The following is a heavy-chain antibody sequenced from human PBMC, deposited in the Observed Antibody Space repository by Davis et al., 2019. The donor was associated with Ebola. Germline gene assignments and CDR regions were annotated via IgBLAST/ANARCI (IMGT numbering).Heavy chain of an antibody. Sequence: ASVKVSCKASGYTFTSYYMHWVRQAPGQGLEWMGIINPSGGSTSYAQKFQGRVTMTRDTSTSTVYMELSSLRSDDTAVYYCARDMIWGKPYYYGMDVWGQGTTVTVSS. D-gene: IGHD3/OR15-3a*01. J-gene: IGHJ6*02. CDR3: ARDMIWGKPYYYGMDV. CDR2: INPSGGST. V-gene: IGHV1-46*01. CDR1: GYTFTSYY.